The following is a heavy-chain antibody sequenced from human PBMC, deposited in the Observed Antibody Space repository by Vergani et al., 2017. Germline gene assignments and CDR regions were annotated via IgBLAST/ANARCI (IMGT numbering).Heavy chain of an antibody. J-gene: IGHJ4*02. CDR3: AGIAARLAHFDY. V-gene: IGHV4-61*01. CDR2: IYYSGST. D-gene: IGHD6-6*01. Sequence: QVQLQESGPGLVKPSETLSLTCTVSGGSVSSGSYYWSWIRQPPGKGLEWIGYIYYSGSTNYNPSLKSRVTISVDTSKNQFSLKLSSVTAADTAVYYCAGIAARLAHFDYWGQGTLVTVSS. CDR1: GGSVSSGSYY.